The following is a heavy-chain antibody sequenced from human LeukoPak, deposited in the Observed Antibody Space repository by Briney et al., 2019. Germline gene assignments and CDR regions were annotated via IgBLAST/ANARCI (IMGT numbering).Heavy chain of an antibody. CDR3: ARGVPAAEGFDY. V-gene: IGHV4-31*03. CDR2: IYYSGST. CDR1: GGSISSGGYY. D-gene: IGHD2-2*01. J-gene: IGHJ4*02. Sequence: SETLSLTCTVSGGSISSGGYYWSWIRQHPGKGLEWIGYIYYSGSTYYNPSLKSRVTISVDTSKNQFSLKLSSVTAADTAVYYCARGVPAAEGFDYWGQGTLVTVSS.